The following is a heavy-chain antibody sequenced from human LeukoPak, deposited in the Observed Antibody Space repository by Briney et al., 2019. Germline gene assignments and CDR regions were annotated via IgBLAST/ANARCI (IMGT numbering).Heavy chain of an antibody. D-gene: IGHD4-17*01. V-gene: IGHV1-24*01. CDR1: GYTFSGYY. CDR2: FDPEDGET. CDR3: ATLYGDHHNVPFEF. J-gene: IGHJ4*02. Sequence: GASVKVSCKASGYTFSGYYMHWVRQAPGKGLEWMGGFDPEDGETIYGQKFQGRVTMTEDTSRDTAYMELSSLRSEDTAVYYCATLYGDHHNVPFEFWGQGTLVTVSS.